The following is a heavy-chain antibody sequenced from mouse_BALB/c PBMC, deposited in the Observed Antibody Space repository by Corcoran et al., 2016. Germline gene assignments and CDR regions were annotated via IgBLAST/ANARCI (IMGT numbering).Heavy chain of an antibody. V-gene: IGHV8-12*01. D-gene: IGHD2-3*01. CDR2: IYWDDDK. J-gene: IGHJ2*01. Sequence: QVTLKESGPGILQPSQTLSLTCSFSGFSLSTSGMGVSWIRQPSGKGLEWLAHIYWDDDKRYNTSLKSRLTISKDTSRNQVFLKSTSVDTADTATYYCARARCLLRREYYFDYWGQGTTLTVSS. CDR3: ARARCLLRREYYFDY. CDR1: GFSLSTSGMG.